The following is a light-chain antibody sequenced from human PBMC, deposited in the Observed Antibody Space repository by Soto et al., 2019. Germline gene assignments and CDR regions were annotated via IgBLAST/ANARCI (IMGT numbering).Light chain of an antibody. J-gene: IGKJ4*01. CDR2: GAS. V-gene: IGKV3D-15*01. Sequence: EILMTQSPPTLSLSPGERATLSCRASQTIYTNLAWYQQKTGQAPRLLIYGASTRATGVPPRFSGSGSGTDFTLTIIGLEPEDFAIYYCQQRSNWPLTFGGGTKVDIK. CDR3: QQRSNWPLT. CDR1: QTIYTN.